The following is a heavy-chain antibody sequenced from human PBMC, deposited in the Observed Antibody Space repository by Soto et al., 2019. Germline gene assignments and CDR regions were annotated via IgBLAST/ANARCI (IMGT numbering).Heavy chain of an antibody. Sequence: LSLTCTVSGGSVSSGRYYWSWIRQPPGKGLEWIGYIYYSGSTNYNPSLKSRVTISVDTSKNQFSLKLSSVTAADTAVYYCARARAARQPFDYWGQGTLVTVSS. CDR3: ARARAARQPFDY. CDR1: GGSVSSGRYY. D-gene: IGHD6-6*01. V-gene: IGHV4-61*01. J-gene: IGHJ4*02. CDR2: IYYSGST.